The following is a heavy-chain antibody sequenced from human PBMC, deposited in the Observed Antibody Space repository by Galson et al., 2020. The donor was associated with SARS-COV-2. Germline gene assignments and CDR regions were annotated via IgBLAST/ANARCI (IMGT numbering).Heavy chain of an antibody. CDR1: GGSISSGGYS. Sequence: SETLSLTCAVSGGSISSGGYSWSWIRQPPGKGLEWIGYIYHSGSTYYNPSLKSRVTISVDRSKNQFSLKLSSVTAADTAVYYCARGGVPAAIYLGAGIGWFDPWGQGTLVTVSS. CDR3: ARGGVPAAIYLGAGIGWFDP. D-gene: IGHD2-2*01. V-gene: IGHV4-30-2*01. CDR2: IYHSGST. J-gene: IGHJ5*02.